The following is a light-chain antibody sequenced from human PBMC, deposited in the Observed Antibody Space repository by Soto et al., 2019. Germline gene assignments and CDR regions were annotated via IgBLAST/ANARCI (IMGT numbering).Light chain of an antibody. V-gene: IGKV1-6*01. Sequence: AIQMTQSPSSLSASVGDRVTITCRASQGIRNDLGWYQQKPGKAPKLLIYAASSLQSGVPSGFSGSGSGTDFTLTISSLQPEYFATYYCLQDYNYPYTFGQGTKLEIK. CDR2: AAS. J-gene: IGKJ2*01. CDR1: QGIRND. CDR3: LQDYNYPYT.